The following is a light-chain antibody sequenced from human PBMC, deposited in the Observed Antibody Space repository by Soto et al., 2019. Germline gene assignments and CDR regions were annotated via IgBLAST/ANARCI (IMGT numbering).Light chain of an antibody. V-gene: IGKV1-33*01. J-gene: IGKJ3*01. CDR3: QQYDHLPPT. CDR1: QDVSNY. Sequence: DLQMTQSPSSLSASVGDRVTITCQASQDVSNYLNWYQQKPGKAPKLLIYDASHLETGVPSRFSGSGSGTDFTFTISSLQPEDIATYFCQQYDHLPPTFGPGTKVDLK. CDR2: DAS.